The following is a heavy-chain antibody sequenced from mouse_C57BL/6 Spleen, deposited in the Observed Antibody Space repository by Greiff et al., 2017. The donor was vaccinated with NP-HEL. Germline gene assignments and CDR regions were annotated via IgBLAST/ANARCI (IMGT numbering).Heavy chain of an antibody. D-gene: IGHD2-4*01. CDR2: IRNKANNHAT. CDR1: GFKWRDGG. Sequence: EVKLMESGGGLVQPGGAMKLSWGASGFKWRDGGREWGGEEGEKGGEWVAEIRNKANNHATYYAESVKGRFTISRDDSKSSVYLQMNSLRAEDTGIYYCTGYDYDVGFAYWGQGTLVTVSA. V-gene: IGHV6-6*01. J-gene: IGHJ3*01. CDR3: TGYDYDVGFAY.